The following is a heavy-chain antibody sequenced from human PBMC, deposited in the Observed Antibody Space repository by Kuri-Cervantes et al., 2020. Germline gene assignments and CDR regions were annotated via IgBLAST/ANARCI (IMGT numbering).Heavy chain of an antibody. CDR3: ARTYDSGSYNWFDP. D-gene: IGHD3-10*01. J-gene: IGHJ5*02. Sequence: ASVKVSCKASGYTFTNYAIHWVRQAPGQRLEWMGWINAGNGNTKYSQNFQGRVTMTRDTSATTAYMELSGLRSEDTAVYYCARTYDSGSYNWFDPWGQGTLVTVSS. CDR1: GYTFTNYA. V-gene: IGHV1-3*01. CDR2: INAGNGNT.